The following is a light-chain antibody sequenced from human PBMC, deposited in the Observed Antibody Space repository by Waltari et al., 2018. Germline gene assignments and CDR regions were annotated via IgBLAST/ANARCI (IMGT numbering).Light chain of an antibody. Sequence: QSALTQPRSVSGSPGQSVTISCTGTSNDVGGYHYVSWYQHHPVEVPKLMIYDVTQRPSGVPDRFSGSKSGNTASLTISGLQADDEADYYCSSYGGTYFVFGGGTRLTVL. V-gene: IGLV2-11*01. CDR3: SSYGGTYFV. J-gene: IGLJ2*01. CDR2: DVT. CDR1: SNDVGGYHY.